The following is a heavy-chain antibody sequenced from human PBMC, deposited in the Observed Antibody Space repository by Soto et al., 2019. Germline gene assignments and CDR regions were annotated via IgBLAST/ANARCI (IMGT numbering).Heavy chain of an antibody. J-gene: IGHJ6*02. Sequence: GAPVKVSLKASGGTLSSYAISWVRQAPGQGLEWMGGIIPIFGTANYAQKFQGRVTITADESTSTAYMELSSLRSEDTAVYYCARESKNYYGSGSYEGYYYGMDVWGQGTTVTVSS. V-gene: IGHV1-69*13. CDR3: ARESKNYYGSGSYEGYYYGMDV. CDR2: IIPIFGTA. D-gene: IGHD3-10*01. CDR1: GGTLSSYA.